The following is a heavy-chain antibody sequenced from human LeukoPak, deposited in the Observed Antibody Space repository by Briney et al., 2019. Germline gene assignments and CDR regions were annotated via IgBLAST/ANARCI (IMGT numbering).Heavy chain of an antibody. CDR1: GGSISSFY. D-gene: IGHD2-8*01. Sequence: SETLSLTCTVSGGSISSFYWSWIPQSPGEGLDWIGYIYYTGSTNYNPALKSRVTISVDRSKNQFSQKLSSVTAADTAVYYCARDREVSGYYYYGMDVWGQGTTVTVSS. V-gene: IGHV4-59*12. J-gene: IGHJ6*02. CDR3: ARDREVSGYYYYGMDV. CDR2: IYYTGST.